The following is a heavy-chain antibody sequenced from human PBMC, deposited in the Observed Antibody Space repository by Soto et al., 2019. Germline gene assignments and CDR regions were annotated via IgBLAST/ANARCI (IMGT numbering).Heavy chain of an antibody. J-gene: IGHJ4*02. CDR2: ISAYNGNT. V-gene: IGHV1-18*01. CDR3: ARDEGRYCSGGSCYLSGLAFDY. Sequence: VKVSCKASGYTFTSYGISWVRQAPGQGLEWMGWISAYNGNTNYAQKLQGRVTMTTDTSTSTAYMELRSLRSDETAVYYCARDEGRYCSGGSCYLSGLAFDYWGQGTLVTVSS. CDR1: GYTFTSYG. D-gene: IGHD2-15*01.